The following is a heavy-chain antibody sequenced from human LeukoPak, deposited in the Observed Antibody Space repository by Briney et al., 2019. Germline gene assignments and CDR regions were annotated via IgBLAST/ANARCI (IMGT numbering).Heavy chain of an antibody. CDR1: GFTFSSYS. V-gene: IGHV3-48*01. CDR2: ISSSSSTI. Sequence: GGSLRLSCAASGFTFSSYSMNWVRQAPGKGLEWVSYISSSSSTIYYADSVKGRLTISRDNAKNSLYLQMNSLRAEDTAVYYCARFGAVGAAGFDYWGQGTLVTVSS. D-gene: IGHD1-26*01. CDR3: ARFGAVGAAGFDY. J-gene: IGHJ4*02.